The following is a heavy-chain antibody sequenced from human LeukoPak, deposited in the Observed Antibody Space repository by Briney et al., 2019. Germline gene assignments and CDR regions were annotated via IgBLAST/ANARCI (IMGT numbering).Heavy chain of an antibody. J-gene: IGHJ4*02. Sequence: GGSLRLSCAASGFTFSSYSMNWVRQAPGKGLEWVSSISGSSYIYYADSVKGRFTISRDNAKNSLYLQMNSLRAEDTAVYYCARDSYGSSGYYSHFDYWGQGTLVTVSS. CDR3: ARDSYGSSGYYSHFDY. D-gene: IGHD3-22*01. V-gene: IGHV3-21*01. CDR1: GFTFSSYS. CDR2: ISGSSYI.